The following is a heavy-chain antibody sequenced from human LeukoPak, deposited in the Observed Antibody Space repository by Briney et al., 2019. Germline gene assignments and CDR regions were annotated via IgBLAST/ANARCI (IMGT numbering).Heavy chain of an antibody. D-gene: IGHD3-3*01. V-gene: IGHV1-2*06. CDR1: GYTFTGYY. CDR2: INPNSGGT. J-gene: IGHJ4*02. CDR3: ARARVLRFLEWLPNS. Sequence: ASVKVSCKASGYTFTGYYMHWVRQAPGQGLEWMGRINPNSGGTNYALKFQGRVTMTRDTSISTAYMELSRLRSDDTAVYYCARARVLRFLEWLPNSWGQGTLVTVSS.